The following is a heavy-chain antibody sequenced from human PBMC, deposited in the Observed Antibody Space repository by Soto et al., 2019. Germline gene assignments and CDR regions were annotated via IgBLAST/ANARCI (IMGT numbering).Heavy chain of an antibody. D-gene: IGHD2-8*01. Sequence: SGTLSLTFTVAGGSISGAVHSWSWIRQPPGKGLEWIGHIFDSGSTYYNPSLKSRLTISVDTSKNQFSLRLSSVTAADTAVYYCAREIMPLTNDWYFDLWGRGTLVTVSS. J-gene: IGHJ2*01. V-gene: IGHV4-30-4*01. CDR2: IFDSGST. CDR3: AREIMPLTNDWYFDL. CDR1: GGSISGAVHS.